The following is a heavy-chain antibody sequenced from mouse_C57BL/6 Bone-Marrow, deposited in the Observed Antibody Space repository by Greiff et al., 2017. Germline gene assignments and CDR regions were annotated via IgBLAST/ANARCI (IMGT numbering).Heavy chain of an antibody. V-gene: IGHV14-2*01. CDR3: TRSLSYSGTNY. J-gene: IGHJ2*01. CDR2: IDPEDGET. Sequence: EVQLQQSGAELVKPGASVKLSCTASGFNIKDYYIHWVKQRTEQGLEWIGRIDPEDGETKYAPKFQDKATITADTSSNTAYLQLSSLTSEDTAVYYCTRSLSYSGTNYWGQGTTLPVSA. CDR1: GFNIKDYY. D-gene: IGHD2-12*01.